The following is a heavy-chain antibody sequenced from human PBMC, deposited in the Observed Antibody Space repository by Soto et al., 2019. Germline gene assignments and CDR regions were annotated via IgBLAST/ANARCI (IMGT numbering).Heavy chain of an antibody. CDR2: IYYGGST. CDR3: ARDQWRGTGTTGGVFDY. D-gene: IGHD1-1*01. Sequence: QVQLQASGPALVKPSQTLSLTCTVSGGSISRGGYYGSWIRQHPGKGLEWLGYIYYGGSTYYNPSLKSRVTISVDTSKNQFSLKLSSVTAADKAVYYCARDQWRGTGTTGGVFDYWGQGTLVTVSS. V-gene: IGHV4-31*03. J-gene: IGHJ4*02. CDR1: GGSISRGGYY.